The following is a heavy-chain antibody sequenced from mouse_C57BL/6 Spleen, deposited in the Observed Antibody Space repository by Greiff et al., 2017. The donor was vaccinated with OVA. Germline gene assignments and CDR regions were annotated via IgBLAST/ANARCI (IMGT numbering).Heavy chain of an antibody. V-gene: IGHV5-4*03. D-gene: IGHD2-5*01. Sequence: EVKVVESGGGLVKPGGSLKLSCAASGFTFSSYAMSWVRQTPEKRLEWVATISDGGSYTYYPDNVKGRFTISRDNAKNNLYLQMSHLKSEDTAMYYCARYGHSNWFAYWGQGTLVTVSA. CDR2: ISDGGSYT. CDR3: ARYGHSNWFAY. CDR1: GFTFSSYA. J-gene: IGHJ3*01.